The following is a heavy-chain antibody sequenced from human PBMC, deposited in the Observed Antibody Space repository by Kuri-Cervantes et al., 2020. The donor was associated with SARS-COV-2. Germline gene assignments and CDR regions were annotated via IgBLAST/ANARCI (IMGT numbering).Heavy chain of an antibody. D-gene: IGHD6-19*01. J-gene: IGHJ6*02. V-gene: IGHV3-74*01. CDR2: INSDGSST. Sequence: GGSLRLSCSASGFTFSSYWMHWVRQAPGKGLVWVSRINSDGSSTSYADSVKGRFTISRDNAKNTLYLQMNSLRAEDTAVYYCARWAVAGTFFFPGGDYYYYGMDVWGQGTTVTVSS. CDR3: ARWAVAGTFFFPGGDYYYYGMDV. CDR1: GFTFSSYW.